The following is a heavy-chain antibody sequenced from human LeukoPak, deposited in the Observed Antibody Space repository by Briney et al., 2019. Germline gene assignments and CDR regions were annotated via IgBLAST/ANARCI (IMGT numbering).Heavy chain of an antibody. V-gene: IGHV4-39*01. CDR2: IDYSGTT. CDR1: GGSISSGSYY. CDR3: ARKGPYCSSTSCYVDY. J-gene: IGHJ4*02. D-gene: IGHD2-2*01. Sequence: PSETLSLTCTVSGGSISSGSYYWGWIRQPPGKGLEWIGSIDYSGTTYYNPSLKSRVTISVDTSKNQFSLKLSSVTAADTAVYYCARKGPYCSSTSCYVDYWGQGTLVTVSS.